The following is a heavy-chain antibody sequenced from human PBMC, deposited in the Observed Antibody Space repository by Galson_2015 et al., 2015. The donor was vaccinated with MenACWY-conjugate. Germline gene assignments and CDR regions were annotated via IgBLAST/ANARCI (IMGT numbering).Heavy chain of an antibody. CDR1: GFTFSSYG. Sequence: SLRLSCAASGFTFSSYGMHWVRQAPGKGLEWVAVISYDGSNKYYADSVKGRFTISRDNSKNTLYLQMNSLRAEDTAVYYCAKDHEGLPRITIFGVVPVGYWGQGTLVTVSS. D-gene: IGHD3-3*01. V-gene: IGHV3-30*18. J-gene: IGHJ4*02. CDR3: AKDHEGLPRITIFGVVPVGY. CDR2: ISYDGSNK.